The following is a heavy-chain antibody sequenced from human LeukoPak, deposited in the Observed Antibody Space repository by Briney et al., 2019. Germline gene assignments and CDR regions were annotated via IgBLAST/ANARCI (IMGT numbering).Heavy chain of an antibody. D-gene: IGHD6-13*01. V-gene: IGHV1-2*06. J-gene: IGHJ4*02. CDR2: INPNSGGT. CDR3: ARTDIAAAGNLDY. CDR1: GYTFTGYY. Sequence: ASVKVSCKASGYTFTGYYMHWVRQAPGQGLEWMERINPNSGGTNFAQKFQGRVTMTRDTSISTAYMELSSLRSDDTAVYYCARTDIAAAGNLDYWGQGTLVTVSS.